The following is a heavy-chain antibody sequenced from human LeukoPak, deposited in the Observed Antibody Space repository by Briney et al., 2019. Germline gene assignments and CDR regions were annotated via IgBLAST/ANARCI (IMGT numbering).Heavy chain of an antibody. D-gene: IGHD1-7*01. J-gene: IGHJ4*02. CDR1: GYTFTKYY. Sequence: ASVKVSCKASGYTFTKYYIHWMRQAPGQGLEWVGIINPSVGTTLYSQKFQGRVTMTTDTSTSTAYMELRSLRSDDTAVYYCAREATGTIAPDYWGQGTLVTVSS. CDR2: INPSVGTT. CDR3: AREATGTIAPDY. V-gene: IGHV1-46*01.